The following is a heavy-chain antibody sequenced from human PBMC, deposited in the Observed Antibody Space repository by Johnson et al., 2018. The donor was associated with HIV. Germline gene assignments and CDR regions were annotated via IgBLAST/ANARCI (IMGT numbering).Heavy chain of an antibody. CDR3: ARGPIADDAFDI. J-gene: IGHJ3*02. Sequence: QVQLVESGGGVVQPGGSLRLSCIGSDFALGDYGVHWVRQAPGKGLEWVAVIWYDGSNKYYADSVKGRFTISRDNSKNTLYLQMNSLRAEDTAVYFCARGPIADDAFDIWGQWTMVTVSS. V-gene: IGHV3-33*01. D-gene: IGHD3-16*02. CDR2: IWYDGSNK. CDR1: DFALGDYG.